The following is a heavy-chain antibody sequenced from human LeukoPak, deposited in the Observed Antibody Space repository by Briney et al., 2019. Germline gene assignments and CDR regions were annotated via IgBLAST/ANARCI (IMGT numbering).Heavy chain of an antibody. CDR1: GFTVSSYA. D-gene: IGHD5-18*01. CDR2: IPSSGGST. J-gene: IGHJ4*02. Sequence: AGGSLRLSCAASGFTVSSYAMGWVRQAPGKGLGLVSTIPSSGGSTYYADPAKGRFTISSDNSKNTLYLQVNSLRAEDTALYYCAKARRGYSYAYFDSWGQETLVRVSS. V-gene: IGHV3-23*01. CDR3: AKARRGYSYAYFDS.